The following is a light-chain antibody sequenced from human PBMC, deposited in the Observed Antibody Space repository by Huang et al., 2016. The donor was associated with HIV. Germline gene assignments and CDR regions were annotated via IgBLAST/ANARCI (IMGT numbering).Light chain of an antibody. CDR3: QQYFRTPLT. J-gene: IGKJ4*01. CDR2: GAA. V-gene: IGKV4-1*01. Sequence: IVVTQSPDSLAVSLGERAAINCNSSQSVLYSSNNNNYLAWYQQKPSQSPALLSYGAATRAPGVPARFNGSGSRTDFTLTISSLQAEDVALYYCQQYFRTPLTFGGGTRVDIK. CDR1: QSVLYSSNNNNY.